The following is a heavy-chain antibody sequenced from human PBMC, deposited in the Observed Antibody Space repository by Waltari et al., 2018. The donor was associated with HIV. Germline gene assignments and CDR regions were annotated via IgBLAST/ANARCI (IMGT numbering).Heavy chain of an antibody. J-gene: IGHJ6*02. D-gene: IGHD6-19*01. CDR3: ARVRAVSGGLWVTFYYGMDV. Sequence: QVQLVQSGAEVKKPGASMKVSCKASGYTFTTYGISWLRQAPGQRLEWMGWISGYNDNTHYAQKLQGRVTMTTDTSTSTAYLELRSLKSDDTAVYYCARVRAVSGGLWVTFYYGMDVWGQGTTITVSS. V-gene: IGHV1-18*01. CDR2: ISGYNDNT. CDR1: GYTFTTYG.